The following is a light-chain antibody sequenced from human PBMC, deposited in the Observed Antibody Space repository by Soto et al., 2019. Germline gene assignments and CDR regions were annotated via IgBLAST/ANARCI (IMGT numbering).Light chain of an antibody. CDR2: KAS. CDR3: QQYYSHYS. Sequence: DIRMTQSPSTLSASVGARVTITCRASQSISSWLAWYQQKPGKAPKLLIYKASNLQSGVPSRFSGSGSGTEFTLAISSLQPDDVATYYCQQYYSHYSFGQGTKLEIK. J-gene: IGKJ2*01. CDR1: QSISSW. V-gene: IGKV1-5*03.